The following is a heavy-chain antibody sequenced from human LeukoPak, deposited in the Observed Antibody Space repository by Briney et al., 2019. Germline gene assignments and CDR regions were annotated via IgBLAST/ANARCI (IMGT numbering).Heavy chain of an antibody. V-gene: IGHV3-23*01. CDR3: AKKIGTGPGHNWFDP. J-gene: IGHJ5*02. Sequence: PGGSLRLSCAASGSNFGSYYMTWVRQAPGKGLERVSVISDSGGSVYYADSVKGRFTVSRDNSRNTLYLQMNSLRAEDTALYYCAKKIGTGPGHNWFDPWGQGTLVTVSS. CDR2: ISDSGGSV. D-gene: IGHD1-14*01. CDR1: GSNFGSYY.